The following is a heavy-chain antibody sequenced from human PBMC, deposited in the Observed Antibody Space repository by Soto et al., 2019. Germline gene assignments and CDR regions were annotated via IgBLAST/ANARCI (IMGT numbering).Heavy chain of an antibody. CDR1: GGSISSGDYY. Sequence: PSETLSLTCTVSGGSISSGDYYWSWIRQPPGKGLEWIGGYSGFTNYNPSLESRATISVDRSRNQFSLNLRSVTAADTAVYYCARDYGDYSFFFDYWGQGTLVTVSS. CDR3: ARDYGDYSFFFDY. V-gene: IGHV4-61*08. D-gene: IGHD4-17*01. J-gene: IGHJ4*02. CDR2: YSGFT.